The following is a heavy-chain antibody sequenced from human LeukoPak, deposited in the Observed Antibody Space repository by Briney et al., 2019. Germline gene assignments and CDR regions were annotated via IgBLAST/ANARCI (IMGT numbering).Heavy chain of an antibody. D-gene: IGHD1-1*01. CDR1: GYSISSGYY. V-gene: IGHV4-38-2*02. CDR2: VYHSGSI. Sequence: SETLSLTCTVSGYSISSGYYWGWIRQPPGKGLEWIGSVYHSGSIYYNPSLKSRVTISVDTSKNQFSLKLSSVTAADTAVYYCAREGPTSFSDYWGQGTLVTVSS. CDR3: AREGPTSFSDY. J-gene: IGHJ4*02.